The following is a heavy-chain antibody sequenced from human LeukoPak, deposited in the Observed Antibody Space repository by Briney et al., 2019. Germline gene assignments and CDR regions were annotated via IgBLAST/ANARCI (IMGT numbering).Heavy chain of an antibody. D-gene: IGHD6-13*01. CDR3: AKKGIAAADAFDI. J-gene: IGHJ3*02. CDR2: IDPGDSDT. Sequence: KGGESLKISCKGSGYSFTSYWIGWVRQMPGKGLEWMGIIDPGDSDTRYSPSFQGQVTISADKSISTAYLQWNSVKASDTAMYYCAKKGIAAADAFDIWGQGTMVTVSS. CDR1: GYSFTSYW. V-gene: IGHV5-51*01.